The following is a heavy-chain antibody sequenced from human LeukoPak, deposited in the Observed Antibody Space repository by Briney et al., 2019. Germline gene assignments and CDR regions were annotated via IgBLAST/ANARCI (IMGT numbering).Heavy chain of an antibody. V-gene: IGHV4-34*01. CDR2: INHGGRT. Sequence: SGTLSLTCVVSGGSFSGYYWSWIRQPPGKGLEWIGEINHGGRTNYSPSLKSRVTISVGTSKNQFSLNLSSVTAADTAVYYCARGLELGYCSGASCYIWFDPWGQGTLVTVSS. J-gene: IGHJ5*02. D-gene: IGHD2-2*02. CDR1: GGSFSGYY. CDR3: ARGLELGYCSGASCYIWFDP.